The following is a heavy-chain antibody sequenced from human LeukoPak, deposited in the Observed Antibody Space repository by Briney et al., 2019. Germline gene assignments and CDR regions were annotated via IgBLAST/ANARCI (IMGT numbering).Heavy chain of an antibody. V-gene: IGHV3-30*03. CDR3: ARENGGSYFYMDV. D-gene: IGHD1-1*01. CDR2: ISKDGSNE. J-gene: IGHJ6*03. Sequence: GGSLRLSCAASEFTFNNYGMHWVRQAPGKGLEWVALISKDGSNEYYADSVRGRFTISRDNAKNTLYLQMNSLRAEDTAVYYCARENGGSYFYMDVWGKGTTVTVSS. CDR1: EFTFNNYG.